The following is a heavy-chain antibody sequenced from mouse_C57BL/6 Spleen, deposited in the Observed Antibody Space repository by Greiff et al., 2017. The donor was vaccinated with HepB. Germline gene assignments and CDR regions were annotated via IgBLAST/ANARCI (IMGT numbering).Heavy chain of an antibody. D-gene: IGHD2-3*01. CDR1: GYTFTDYY. J-gene: IGHJ2*01. Sequence: EVKLQQSGPELVKPGASVKISCKASGYTFTDYYMNWVKQSHGKSLEWIGDINPNNGGTSYNQKFKGKATLTVDKSSSTAYMELRSLTSEDSAVYYCARWADGYNYWGQGTTLTVSS. CDR3: ARWADGYNY. V-gene: IGHV1-26*01. CDR2: INPNNGGT.